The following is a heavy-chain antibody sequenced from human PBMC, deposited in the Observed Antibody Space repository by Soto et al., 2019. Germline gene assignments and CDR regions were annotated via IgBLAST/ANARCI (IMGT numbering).Heavy chain of an antibody. CDR2: ISRNCDWT. D-gene: IGHD2-2*01. CDR1: GYTLTSYY. J-gene: IGHJ4*02. CDR3: AREGAPAAKMFDF. Sequence: QVQMVQSGAEVKMPGASVKVCCKASGYTLTSYYMHWVRQAPGQGLEWMGFISRNCDWTDNAQKCQGRLTVTRDPPTNTLHMDLSSLGSEDTAIYYCAREGAPAAKMFDFWGQGTLVTVSS. V-gene: IGHV1-46*01.